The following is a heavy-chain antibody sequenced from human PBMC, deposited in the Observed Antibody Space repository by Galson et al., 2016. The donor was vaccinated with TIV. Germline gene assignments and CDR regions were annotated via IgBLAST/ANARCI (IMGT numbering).Heavy chain of an antibody. V-gene: IGHV2-5*02. CDR3: AHRRPLTYYFDF. Sequence: PALVKPTQTVTLTCTFSGFSLSSNGVGVGWIRQPPGKALEWLALIYWDDEKRYNPSLESRLSIIKDTSKNKVVLTLTNVDPVDTATYYFAHRRPLTYYFDFWGQGALVTVSS. J-gene: IGHJ4*02. CDR1: GFSLSSNGVG. D-gene: IGHD2-21*01. CDR2: IYWDDEK.